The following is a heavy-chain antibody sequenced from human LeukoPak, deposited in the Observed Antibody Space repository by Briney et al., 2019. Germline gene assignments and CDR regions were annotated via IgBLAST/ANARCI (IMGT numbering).Heavy chain of an antibody. V-gene: IGHV3-21*01. J-gene: IGHJ4*02. CDR3: AREGYYYDSSGFFDY. D-gene: IGHD3-22*01. CDR2: ISSSSSYI. CDR1: GFTFSSYS. Sequence: GGSLRLSCAASGFTFSSYSMNWVRQAPGKGLEWVSSISSSSSYIYYADSVKGRSTISRDNAKNSLYLQMNSLRAEDTAVYYCAREGYYYDSSGFFDYWGQGTLVTVSS.